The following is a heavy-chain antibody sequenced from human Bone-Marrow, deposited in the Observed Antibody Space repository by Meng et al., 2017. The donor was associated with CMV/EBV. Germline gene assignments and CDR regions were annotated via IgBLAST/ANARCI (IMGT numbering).Heavy chain of an antibody. CDR1: GFTFSSYA. J-gene: IGHJ4*02. D-gene: IGHD3-3*01. CDR2: ISYDGTDE. Sequence: SCAGSGFTFSSYAMHWVRQAPGKGLEWVAVISYDGTDEYYADSVKGRFTISRDNSKTTLYLQMNSLRAEDTAVYYCARGPSYFDFWSGYDYWGQGTLVTVSS. V-gene: IGHV3-30*04. CDR3: ARGPSYFDFWSGYDY.